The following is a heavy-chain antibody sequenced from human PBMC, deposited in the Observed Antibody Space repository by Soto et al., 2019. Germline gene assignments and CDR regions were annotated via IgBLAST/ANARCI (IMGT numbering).Heavy chain of an antibody. D-gene: IGHD6-13*01. V-gene: IGHV1-69*13. CDR1: GGTFSIYA. CDR3: ARRGYSSSWYIFDY. Sequence: ASVKVSCKASGGTFSIYAISCVLQSPGQGLEWTGGIIPIFGTANYAQKFQGRVTITADESTSTAYMELSSLRSEDTAVYYCARRGYSSSWYIFDYWGQGTLVTVSS. J-gene: IGHJ4*02. CDR2: IIPIFGTA.